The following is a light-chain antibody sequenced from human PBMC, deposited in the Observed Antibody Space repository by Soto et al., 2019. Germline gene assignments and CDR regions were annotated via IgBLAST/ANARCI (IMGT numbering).Light chain of an antibody. Sequence: QPVLTQSPSASASLGASVKLTCTLSSGHSSYAIAWHQQQPEKGPRYLMKLNSDGSHSKGDGIPDRFSGSSSGAERYLTISSLPSEDEADYYCQTWGTGIWVFGGGTKLTVL. J-gene: IGLJ3*02. CDR1: SGHSSYA. V-gene: IGLV4-69*01. CDR3: QTWGTGIWV. CDR2: LNSDGSH.